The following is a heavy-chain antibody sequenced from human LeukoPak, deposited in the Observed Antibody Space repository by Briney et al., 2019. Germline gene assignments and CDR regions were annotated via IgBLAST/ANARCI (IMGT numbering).Heavy chain of an antibody. V-gene: IGHV3-21*01. CDR3: ARVYASSGSTLGGY. Sequence: PGGSLRLSCAASGFTFSSYSMNWVRQAPGKGLEWVSSISSSSSYIYYADSVKGRFTISRNNAKNSLYLQMNSLRAEDTAVYYCARVYASSGSTLGGYWGQGTLVTVSS. J-gene: IGHJ4*02. D-gene: IGHD3-22*01. CDR2: ISSSSSYI. CDR1: GFTFSSYS.